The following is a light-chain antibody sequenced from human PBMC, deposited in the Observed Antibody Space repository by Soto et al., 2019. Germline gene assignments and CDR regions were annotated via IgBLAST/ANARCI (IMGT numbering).Light chain of an antibody. CDR3: QQYNNWPS. CDR2: GAS. V-gene: IGKV3-15*01. Sequence: EIVMTQSPATLSVSPGGRATLSCRASQSISSSYLAWYQQKPGQAPRLLIYGASTRATGIPARFSGSGSGTEFTLTISSLQSEDFAVYYCQQYNNWPSFGQGTRLEIK. J-gene: IGKJ5*01. CDR1: QSISSSY.